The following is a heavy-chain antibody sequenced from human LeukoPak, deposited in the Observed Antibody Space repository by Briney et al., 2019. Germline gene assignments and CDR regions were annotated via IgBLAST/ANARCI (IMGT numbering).Heavy chain of an antibody. CDR3: ARDGKAKNDY. CDR2: MSDNGDTI. J-gene: IGHJ4*02. CDR1: GFTFSTYA. D-gene: IGHD1-26*01. Sequence: GGSLRLSCAASGFTFSTYAMQWVRQAPDKRLEYVSGMSDNGDTIYYANSVRGRFTMSRDNSRSTLYLQMGRLRPEDTAVYYCARDGKAKNDYWGQGTLVTVSS. V-gene: IGHV3-64*01.